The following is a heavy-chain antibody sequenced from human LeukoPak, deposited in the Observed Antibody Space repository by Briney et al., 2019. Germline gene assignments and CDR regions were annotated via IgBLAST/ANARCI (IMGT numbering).Heavy chain of an antibody. CDR2: INPSGGST. CDR1: GYTFTSYY. J-gene: IGHJ5*02. V-gene: IGHV1-46*01. Sequence: ASVKVSCKASGYTFTSYYMHWVRQAPGQGLEWMGIINPSGGSTSYAQKFQGRVTMTRNTSISTAYMELSSLRSEDTAVYYCARGGRRTYGSGSHWFDPWGQGTLVTVSS. D-gene: IGHD3-10*01. CDR3: ARGGRRTYGSGSHWFDP.